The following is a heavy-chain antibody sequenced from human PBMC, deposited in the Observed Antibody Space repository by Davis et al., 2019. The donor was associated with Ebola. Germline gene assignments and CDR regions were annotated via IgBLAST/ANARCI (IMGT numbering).Heavy chain of an antibody. Sequence: ASVKVSCKASGYTFTSYGISWVRQAPGQGLEWMGWINAGNGNTKYSQKFQGRVTITRDASASTGYMELSSLTSEATAVYYCARNPPEGGYYFYYMDVWGEGTTVTVSS. D-gene: IGHD2-15*01. CDR3: ARNPPEGGYYFYYMDV. CDR1: GYTFTSYG. V-gene: IGHV1-18*04. J-gene: IGHJ6*03. CDR2: INAGNGNT.